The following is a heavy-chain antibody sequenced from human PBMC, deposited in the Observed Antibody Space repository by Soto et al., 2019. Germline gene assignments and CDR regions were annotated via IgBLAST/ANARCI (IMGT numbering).Heavy chain of an antibody. CDR2: ISGSGGST. V-gene: IGHV3-23*01. D-gene: IGHD3-10*01. J-gene: IGHJ5*02. CDR3: AKDLFYPRGRDNWFDP. Sequence: GGSLRLSCAASGFTFSSYAMSWVRQAPGKGLEWVSAISGSGGSTYYADSVKGRFTISRDNSKSTLYLQMNSLRAEDTAVYYCAKDLFYPRGRDNWFDPWGQGTLVTVSS. CDR1: GFTFSSYA.